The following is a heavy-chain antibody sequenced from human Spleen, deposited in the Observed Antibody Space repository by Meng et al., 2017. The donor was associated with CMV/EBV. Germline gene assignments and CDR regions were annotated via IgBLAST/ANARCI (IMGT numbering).Heavy chain of an antibody. Sequence: GESLKISCAASGFTFSRYWMHWVRQAPGKGLEWVSGINGKGRSIGYADSVKGRFSISRDNARNSLYLQMNGLRAEDTAIYYCARRIGTTRITVPSRFDSWGQGTLVTVSS. J-gene: IGHJ5*01. CDR1: GFTFSRYW. CDR3: ARRIGTTRITVPSRFDS. V-gene: IGHV3-20*04. D-gene: IGHD1-7*01. CDR2: INGKGRSI.